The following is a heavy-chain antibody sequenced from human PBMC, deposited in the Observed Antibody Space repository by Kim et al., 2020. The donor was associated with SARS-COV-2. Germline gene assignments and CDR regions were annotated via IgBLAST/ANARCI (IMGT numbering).Heavy chain of an antibody. V-gene: IGHV3-15*01. D-gene: IGHD3-22*01. CDR3: TTWEGSEDSSGLPYDY. Sequence: PVKGRFTISRDDSKNTLYLQMNSLKTEDTAVYYCTTWEGSEDSSGLPYDYWGQGTLVTVSS. J-gene: IGHJ4*02.